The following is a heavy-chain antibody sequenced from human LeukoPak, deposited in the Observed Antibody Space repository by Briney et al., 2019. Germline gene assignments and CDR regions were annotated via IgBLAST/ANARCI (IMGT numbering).Heavy chain of an antibody. D-gene: IGHD2-15*01. CDR1: GGSISSYY. J-gene: IGHJ3*02. CDR3: ARDCSGGSCPACDI. Sequence: SETLSLTCTVSGGSISSYYWSWIRQPPGKGLEWIGYIFYSGNTDYNPSLKSRATISIDTSTNQFSLKLTSVTAADTAVYYCARDCSGGSCPACDIWGQGTMVTVSS. V-gene: IGHV4-59*01. CDR2: IFYSGNT.